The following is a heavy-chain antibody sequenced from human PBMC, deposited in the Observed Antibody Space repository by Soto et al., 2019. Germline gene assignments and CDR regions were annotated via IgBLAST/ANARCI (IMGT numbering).Heavy chain of an antibody. CDR2: IYYSGST. D-gene: IGHD3-10*01. V-gene: IGHV4-59*01. CDR3: ARASPGSAPIMVRGVTKGWYFDL. CDR1: GGSISSYY. Sequence: QVQLQESGPGLVKPSETLSLTCTVSGGSISSYYWSWIRQPPGKGLEWIGYIYYSGSTNYNPSLKGRVTISVDTSKNQFSLKLSSVTAADTAVYYCARASPGSAPIMVRGVTKGWYFDLWGRGTLVTVSS. J-gene: IGHJ2*01.